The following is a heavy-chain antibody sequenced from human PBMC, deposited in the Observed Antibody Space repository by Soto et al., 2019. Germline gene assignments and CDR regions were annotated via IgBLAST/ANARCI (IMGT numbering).Heavy chain of an antibody. D-gene: IGHD3-22*01. CDR3: ARMRSDYDSSGLDS. CDR1: GFSLSTSGMR. J-gene: IGHJ4*02. Sequence: SGPTLVNPTETLTLTCTFSGFSLSTSGMRVSWIRQAPGKALEWLARIDWDEDRFYSTSLKTRLTISKDTSKNQVVLTMTKMDPVDTATYYCARMRSDYDSSGLDSWGQGILVTVS. CDR2: IDWDEDR. V-gene: IGHV2-70*04.